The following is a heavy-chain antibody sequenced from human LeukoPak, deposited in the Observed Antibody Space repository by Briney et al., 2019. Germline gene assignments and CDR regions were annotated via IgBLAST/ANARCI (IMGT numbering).Heavy chain of an antibody. CDR1: GFSFRDYT. Sequence: GGSLRLSCAASGFSFRDYTMNWVREAPGKGLVWLASISSSSSYIYFANSVRGRFTISRDNAKNSLYLQMNSLRAEDTAVYYCVKDSPSRTATTEVPVDYWGQGTLVTVSS. V-gene: IGHV3-21*01. CDR2: ISSSSSYI. CDR3: VKDSPSRTATTEVPVDY. J-gene: IGHJ4*02. D-gene: IGHD1/OR15-1a*01.